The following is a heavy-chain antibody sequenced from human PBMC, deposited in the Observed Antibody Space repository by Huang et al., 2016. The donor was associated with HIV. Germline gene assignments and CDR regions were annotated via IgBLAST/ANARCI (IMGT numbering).Heavy chain of an antibody. V-gene: IGHV3-30*18. CDR3: AKDGADEEWDIDY. CDR2: RSYDGSNK. CDR1: EFSFSTYG. D-gene: IGHD1-26*01. Sequence: VQLVESGGGVVQPGRSLRLACAASEFSFSTYGLHWVRQAPGKGLGGWAVRSYDGSNKYYAHCVKGRFPISRDTSENKVYLQMNSLRHEDTAVYYCAKDGADEEWDIDYWGQGTLVTVSS. J-gene: IGHJ4*02.